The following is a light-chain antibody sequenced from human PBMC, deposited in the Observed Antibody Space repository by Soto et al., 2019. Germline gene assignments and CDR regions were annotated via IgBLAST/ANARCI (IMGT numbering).Light chain of an antibody. CDR1: SSNIGRNP. V-gene: IGLV1-44*01. Sequence: QLVLTQPPSASGTPGQRVTISCSGGSSNIGRNPVNWYLQLPGTAPKLLIYTNDRRPSGVPDRVSASKSGTSASLTISGLQSEDEADYYCATWDDSLYGMVFGGGTKVTVL. J-gene: IGLJ2*01. CDR3: ATWDDSLYGMV. CDR2: TND.